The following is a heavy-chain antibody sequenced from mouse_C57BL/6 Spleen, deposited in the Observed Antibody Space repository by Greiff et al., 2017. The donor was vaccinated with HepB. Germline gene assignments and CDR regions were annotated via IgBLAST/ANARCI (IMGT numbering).Heavy chain of an antibody. CDR3: ARPQGRQLRLPFDY. CDR1: GYTFTDYY. J-gene: IGHJ2*01. D-gene: IGHD3-2*02. Sequence: QVQLQQSGPELVKPGASVKISCKASGYTFTDYYINWVKQRPGQGLEWIGWIFPGSGSTYYNEKFKGKATLTVDKSSSTAYMLLSSLTSEDSAVYFCARPQGRQLRLPFDYWGQGTTLTVSS. CDR2: IFPGSGST. V-gene: IGHV1-75*01.